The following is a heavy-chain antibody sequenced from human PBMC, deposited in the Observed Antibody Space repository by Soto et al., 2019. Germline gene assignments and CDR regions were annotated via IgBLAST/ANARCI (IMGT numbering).Heavy chain of an antibody. CDR3: ARNSYCGGDCINWFDP. Sequence: GASVKVSCKASGYTFTSYGISWVRQAPGQGLEWMGWISAYNGNTNYAQKLQGRVTMTTDTSTSTAYMELRSLRSDDTAVYYCARNSYCGGDCINWFDPWGRGTLVTVSS. V-gene: IGHV1-18*04. D-gene: IGHD2-21*02. CDR2: ISAYNGNT. CDR1: GYTFTSYG. J-gene: IGHJ5*02.